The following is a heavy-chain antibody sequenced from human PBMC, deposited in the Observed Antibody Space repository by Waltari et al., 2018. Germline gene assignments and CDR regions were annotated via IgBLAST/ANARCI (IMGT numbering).Heavy chain of an antibody. CDR3: ARDKYGSGMFDY. J-gene: IGHJ4*02. CDR1: GYTFTSYA. Sequence: QVQLVQSGAEVKKPGASVKVSCKASGYTFTSYAMHWVRQAPGQRLEWMGWINAGNGNRKYSQKFQGRVTITRDTSASTAYMELSSLRSEDTAVYYCARDKYGSGMFDYWGQGTLVTVSS. V-gene: IGHV1-3*01. CDR2: INAGNGNR. D-gene: IGHD3-10*01.